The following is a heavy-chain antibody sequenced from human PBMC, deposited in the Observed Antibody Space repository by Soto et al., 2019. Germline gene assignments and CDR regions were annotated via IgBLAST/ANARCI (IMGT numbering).Heavy chain of an antibody. CDR3: AKGNRSSWYAFGDWFDP. D-gene: IGHD6-13*01. CDR2: ISYDGSNK. J-gene: IGHJ5*02. CDR1: GFTFSSYG. V-gene: IGHV3-30*18. Sequence: QVQLVESGGGVVQPGRSLRLSCAASGFTFSSYGMHWVRQAPGKGLEWVAVISYDGSNKYYADSVKGRFTISRDNSTNTLYLQMNRLRVEDTAVYYCAKGNRSSWYAFGDWFDPWGQGTLVTVSS.